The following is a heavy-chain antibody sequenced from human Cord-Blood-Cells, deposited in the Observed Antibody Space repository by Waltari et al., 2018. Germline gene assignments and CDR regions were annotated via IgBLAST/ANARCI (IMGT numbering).Heavy chain of an antibody. Sequence: QVQLVQSGAEVKKPGASVKDSCKASGYTVHGYYINWVRQAPGQGLEWMGWINPNSGGTNYAQKFQGRVTMTRDTSISTAYMELSRLRSDDTAMYYCARDAPKLTGDLNFDYWGQGTLVTVSS. CDR2: INPNSGGT. D-gene: IGHD7-27*01. CDR3: ARDAPKLTGDLNFDY. J-gene: IGHJ4*02. V-gene: IGHV1-2*02. CDR1: GYTVHGYY.